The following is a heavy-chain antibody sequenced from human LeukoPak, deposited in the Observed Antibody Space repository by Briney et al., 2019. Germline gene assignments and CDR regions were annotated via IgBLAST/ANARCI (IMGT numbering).Heavy chain of an antibody. Sequence: GGSLRLSCAASGFTFSGYSMSWVRQAPGMGLEWVSLIDSGGGSTYYADSVKGRFTISRDNSENTLYVQMNSLRAEDTAVYYCAKMGYYGSQRTHLDYWGQGTPVTVSS. D-gene: IGHD1-26*01. V-gene: IGHV3-23*01. CDR2: IDSGGGST. CDR3: AKMGYYGSQRTHLDY. CDR1: GFTFSGYS. J-gene: IGHJ4*02.